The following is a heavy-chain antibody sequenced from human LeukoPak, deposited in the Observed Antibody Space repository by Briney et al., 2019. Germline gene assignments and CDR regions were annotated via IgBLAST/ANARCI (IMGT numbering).Heavy chain of an antibody. V-gene: IGHV4-39*07. CDR2: IWHSGST. CDR1: GGSISSSSYY. J-gene: IGHJ4*02. Sequence: SETLSLTCTVSGGSISSSSYYWGWIRQPPGKGLEWIGEIWHSGSTNYNPSLKSRVTMPVDKSKNQFSLKLSSVTAADTAVYYCVRKDDTTTYYFDYWGQGTLVTVSS. D-gene: IGHD1-26*01. CDR3: VRKDDTTTYYFDY.